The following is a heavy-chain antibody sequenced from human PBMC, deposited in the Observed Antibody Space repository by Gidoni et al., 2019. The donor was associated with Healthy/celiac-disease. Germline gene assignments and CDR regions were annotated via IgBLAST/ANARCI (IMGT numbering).Heavy chain of an antibody. J-gene: IGHJ1*01. CDR2: IYYSGST. CDR3: AREGGYYYDSSGYTYFQH. V-gene: IGHV4-39*02. Sequence: QLQLQESGPGLVKPSETLSLTCTVSGGSISSSSYYWGWIRQPPGKGLEWIGSIYYSGSTYYNPSLKSRVTISVDTSKNQFSLKLSSVTAADTAVYYCAREGGYYYDSSGYTYFQHWGQGTLVTVSS. D-gene: IGHD3-22*01. CDR1: GGSISSSSYY.